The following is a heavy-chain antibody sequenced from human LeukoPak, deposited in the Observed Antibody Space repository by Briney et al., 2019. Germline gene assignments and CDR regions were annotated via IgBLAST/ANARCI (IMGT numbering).Heavy chain of an antibody. J-gene: IGHJ4*02. CDR2: ISSSSSYI. CDR3: ARASDLWFGEILSSY. Sequence: GGSLRLSCAASGFTFSSYSMNWVRQAPGKGLEWVSSISSSSSYIYYADSVKGRFTISRDNAKNSLYLQMNSLRAEDTAVYYCARASDLWFGEILSSYWGQGTLVTVSS. D-gene: IGHD3-10*01. V-gene: IGHV3-21*01. CDR1: GFTFSSYS.